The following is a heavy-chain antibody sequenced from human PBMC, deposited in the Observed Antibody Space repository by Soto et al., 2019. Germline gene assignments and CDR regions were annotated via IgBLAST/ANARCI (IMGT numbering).Heavy chain of an antibody. D-gene: IGHD6-19*01. V-gene: IGHV1-18*01. CDR3: ARDNGRYSSGWYGSAPTY. CDR2: ISAYNGNT. CDR1: GYTFTSYG. J-gene: IGHJ4*02. Sequence: QVQLVQSGAEVKKPGASVKVSCKASGYTFTSYGISWVRQAPGQGLEWMGWISAYNGNTNYAQKLQGRVTMTTDTSTSTAYMELSSQRSDDTAVYYCARDNGRYSSGWYGSAPTYWGQGTLVTVSS.